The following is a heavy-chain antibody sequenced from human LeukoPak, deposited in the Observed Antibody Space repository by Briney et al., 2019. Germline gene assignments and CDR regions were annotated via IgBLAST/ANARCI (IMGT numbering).Heavy chain of an antibody. CDR3: ARGTGSWSDAFDI. Sequence: GGSLRLSCAASGFTVSSNYMSWVRQAPGKGLEWVSVIYSGGSTYYADSVKGRFTISRDNSKNTLYLQMNSLRAEDTAVYYCARGTGSWSDAFDIWGQGTMVTVSS. CDR2: IYSGGST. V-gene: IGHV3-53*01. J-gene: IGHJ3*02. CDR1: GFTVSSNY. D-gene: IGHD6-13*01.